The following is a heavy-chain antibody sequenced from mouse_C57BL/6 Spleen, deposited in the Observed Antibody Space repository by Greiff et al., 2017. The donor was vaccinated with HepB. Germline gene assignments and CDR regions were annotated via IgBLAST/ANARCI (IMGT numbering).Heavy chain of an antibody. V-gene: IGHV1-81*01. Sequence: QVQLKQSGAELARPGASVKLSCKASGYTFTSYGISWVKQRTGQGLEWIGEIYPRSGNTYYNEKFKGKATLTADKSSSTAYMELRSLTSEDSAVYFCARSGPHYYGSSPLAMDYWGQGTSVTVSS. CDR1: GYTFTSYG. J-gene: IGHJ4*01. CDR3: ARSGPHYYGSSPLAMDY. CDR2: IYPRSGNT. D-gene: IGHD1-1*01.